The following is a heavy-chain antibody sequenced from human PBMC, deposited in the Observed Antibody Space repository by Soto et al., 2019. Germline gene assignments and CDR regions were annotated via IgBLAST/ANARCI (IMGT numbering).Heavy chain of an antibody. J-gene: IGHJ3*02. CDR1: GVSISSTY. CDR2: MYDDIGDT. D-gene: IGHD3-9*01. CDR3: ASHNYDIWAGFYNAFAI. V-gene: IGHV4-59*08. Sequence: PSETLSLTCAVSGVSISSTYWSWIRQPPGKELEWIAYMYDDIGDTNYNPSLKSRVTLSLDTSKNQFSLKLSSVTAADTAMYYCASHNYDIWAGFYNAFAIWGQGIMVT.